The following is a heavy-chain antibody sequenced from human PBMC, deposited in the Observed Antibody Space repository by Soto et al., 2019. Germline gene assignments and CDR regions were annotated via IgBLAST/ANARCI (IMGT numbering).Heavy chain of an antibody. CDR3: ARDLGLRAYCGGDCLAPFDP. J-gene: IGHJ5*02. Sequence: GGSLRLSCAASGFTFSSYGMHWVRQAPGKGLEWVAVIWYDGSNKYYADSVKGRFTISRDNSKNTLYLQMNSLRAEDTAVYYCARDLGLRAYCGGDCLAPFDPWGQGTLVTVSS. D-gene: IGHD2-21*02. CDR1: GFTFSSYG. V-gene: IGHV3-33*01. CDR2: IWYDGSNK.